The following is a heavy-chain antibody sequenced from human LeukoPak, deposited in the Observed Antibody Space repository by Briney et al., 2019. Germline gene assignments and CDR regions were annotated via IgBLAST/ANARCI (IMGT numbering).Heavy chain of an antibody. CDR1: GFTFSSYS. CDR2: ISSSSSYI. V-gene: IGHV3-21*01. CDR3: ARGLDDAFDI. Sequence: PGGSLRLSCPASGFTFSSYSMNWVRQAPGKGLEWVSSISSSSSYIYYADSVKGRFTISRGNAKNSLYLQMNSLRAEDTAVYYCARGLDDAFDIWGQGTMVTVSS. J-gene: IGHJ3*02.